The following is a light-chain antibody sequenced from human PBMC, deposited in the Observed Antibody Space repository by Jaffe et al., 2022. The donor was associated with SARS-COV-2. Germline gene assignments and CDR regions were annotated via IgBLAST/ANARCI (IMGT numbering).Light chain of an antibody. CDR1: SSDVGSYNR. Sequence: QSALTQPPSVSGSPGQSVTISCTGTSSDVGSYNRVSWYQQPPGTAPKLIIYEVSNRPSGVPDRFSGSKSGNTASLTISGLQAEDEADYYCSSYTISSTLVFGTGTKVTVL. CDR3: SSYTISSTLV. CDR2: EVS. J-gene: IGLJ1*01. V-gene: IGLV2-18*02.